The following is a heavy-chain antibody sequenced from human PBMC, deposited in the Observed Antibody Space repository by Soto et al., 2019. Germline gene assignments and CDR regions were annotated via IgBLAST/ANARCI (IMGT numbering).Heavy chain of an antibody. CDR3: AREDRAFDI. Sequence: QVQLVESGGGVVQPGRSLRLSCAASGFTFSSYGMQWVRQAPGKGLEWVAVIWYDGSNKYYADSVKGRFTISRDNSKNTLYLQMNSLRAEDTAVYYCAREDRAFDIWGQGTMVTVSS. CDR2: IWYDGSNK. J-gene: IGHJ3*02. V-gene: IGHV3-33*01. CDR1: GFTFSSYG.